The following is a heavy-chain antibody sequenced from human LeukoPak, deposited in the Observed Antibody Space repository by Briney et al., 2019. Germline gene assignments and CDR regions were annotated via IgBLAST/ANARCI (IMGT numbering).Heavy chain of an antibody. V-gene: IGHV3-48*03. Sequence: GGSLRLSCAASGFTFSCYEMNWVRQAPGKGLEWVSYISSSGSTIYYADSVKGRFTISRDNAKNSLYLQMNSLRAEDTAVYYCARERSGLLRWRGAFDIWGQGTMVTVSS. CDR3: ARERSGLLRWRGAFDI. D-gene: IGHD4-23*01. J-gene: IGHJ3*02. CDR2: ISSSGSTI. CDR1: GFTFSCYE.